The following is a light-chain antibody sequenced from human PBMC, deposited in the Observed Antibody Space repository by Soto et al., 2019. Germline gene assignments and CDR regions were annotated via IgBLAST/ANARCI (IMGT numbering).Light chain of an antibody. V-gene: IGLV1-40*01. CDR1: SSNIGAGHD. CDR2: GNG. Sequence: QSVLTQPPSVPGAPGQRVTISCTGSSSNIGAGHDVHWYQHLPGTAPKLLIYGNGNRPSGVPDRFSGSKSGTSASLAITGLQAEDEADYYCQSYDSSLSGSEVFGTGTKATVL. J-gene: IGLJ1*01. CDR3: QSYDSSLSGSEV.